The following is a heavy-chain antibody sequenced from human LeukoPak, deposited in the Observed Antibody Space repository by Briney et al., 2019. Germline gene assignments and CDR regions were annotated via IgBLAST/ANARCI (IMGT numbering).Heavy chain of an antibody. CDR3: AREAVVPAAIWQSDWFDP. CDR1: GYTFTGYY. J-gene: IGHJ5*02. V-gene: IGHV1-2*06. D-gene: IGHD2-2*01. Sequence: ASVKVSCKASGYTFTGYYIHWVRQAPGQGLEWMGRINPNSGGTNYAQKFQGRVTMTRDTSISTAYMELSRLRSDDTAVYYCAREAVVPAAIWQSDWFDPWGQGTLVTVSS. CDR2: INPNSGGT.